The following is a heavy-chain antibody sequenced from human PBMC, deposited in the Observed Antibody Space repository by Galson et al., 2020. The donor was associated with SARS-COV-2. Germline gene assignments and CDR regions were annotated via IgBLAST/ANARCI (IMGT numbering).Heavy chain of an antibody. D-gene: IGHD6-19*01. Sequence: TGGSLRLSCAASGFTFDDYAMHWVRQAPGKGLEWVSGISWNSGSIGYADSVKGRFTISRDNAKNSLYLQMNSLRAEDTALYYCAKDIVGDSSGWYFDYWGQGTLVTVSS. V-gene: IGHV3-9*01. CDR3: AKDIVGDSSGWYFDY. J-gene: IGHJ4*02. CDR1: GFTFDDYA. CDR2: ISWNSGSI.